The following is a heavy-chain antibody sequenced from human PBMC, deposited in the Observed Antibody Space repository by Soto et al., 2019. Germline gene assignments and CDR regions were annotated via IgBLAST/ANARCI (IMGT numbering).Heavy chain of an antibody. CDR1: GGSFSGYY. Sequence: SETLSLTCAVYGGSFSGYYWSWIRQPPGKGLEWIGEINHSGSTNYNPSLKSRVTISVDTSKNQFSLKLSSVTAADTAVYYCARIWSGYVFLVWGQGTTVTVS. CDR3: ARIWSGYVFLV. CDR2: INHSGST. V-gene: IGHV4-34*01. D-gene: IGHD3-3*01. J-gene: IGHJ6*02.